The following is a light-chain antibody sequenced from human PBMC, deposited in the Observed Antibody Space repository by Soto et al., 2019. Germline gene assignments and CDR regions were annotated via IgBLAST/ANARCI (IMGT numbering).Light chain of an antibody. CDR3: QQYHSFPLT. CDR1: QSVGSNY. J-gene: IGKJ4*01. CDR2: GAS. Sequence: EIVLAQSPGTLSLSPGERATLSCRASQSVGSNYLAWYQQKPGQAPRLLIYGASSRATGIPDRFSGSGSGTDFTLTISRLEPEDFATYFCQQYHSFPLTFGGGTTVEIK. V-gene: IGKV3-20*01.